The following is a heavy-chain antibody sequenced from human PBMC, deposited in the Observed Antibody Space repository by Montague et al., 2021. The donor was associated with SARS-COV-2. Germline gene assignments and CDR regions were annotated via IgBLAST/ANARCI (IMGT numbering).Heavy chain of an antibody. CDR3: ARGSKGNYYYGMDD. Sequence: SLRLSCAASGFTFSSYAMNWVRQAPGKGLEWVSVISYNGSNTYYTDSVKGRFTISRDNSKNTLYLQMNSLRAEDTAVYYCARGSKGNYYYGMDDWGQGTTVTVSS. CDR1: GFTFSSYA. CDR2: ISYNGSNT. D-gene: IGHD3-10*01. V-gene: IGHV3-30*04. J-gene: IGHJ6*02.